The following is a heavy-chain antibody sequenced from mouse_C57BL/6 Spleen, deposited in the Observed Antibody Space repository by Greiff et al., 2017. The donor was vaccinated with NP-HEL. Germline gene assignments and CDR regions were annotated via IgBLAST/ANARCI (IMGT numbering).Heavy chain of an antibody. CDR1: GYTFTSYW. V-gene: IGHV1-52*01. Sequence: QVQLQQPGAELVRPGSSVKLSCKASGYTFTSYWMHWVKQRPIQGLEWIGNIDPSDSETHYNQKFKDKATLTVDKSSSTAYMQLSSLTSEDSAVYYCARAHYGSSYDYFDYWGQGTTLTVSS. J-gene: IGHJ2*01. CDR3: ARAHYGSSYDYFDY. CDR2: IDPSDSET. D-gene: IGHD1-1*01.